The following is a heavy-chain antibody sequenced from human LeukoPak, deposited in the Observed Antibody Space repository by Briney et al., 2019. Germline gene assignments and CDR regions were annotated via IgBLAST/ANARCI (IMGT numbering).Heavy chain of an antibody. Sequence: ASVKVSCEASGYTFTSYGISWVRQAPGQGLEWMGWISAYNGNTNYAQKLQGRVTMTTDTSTSTAYMELRSLRSDDTAVYYCASALYDFWSGYAFDIWGQGTMVTVSS. CDR3: ASALYDFWSGYAFDI. CDR1: GYTFTSYG. J-gene: IGHJ3*02. D-gene: IGHD3-3*01. CDR2: ISAYNGNT. V-gene: IGHV1-18*01.